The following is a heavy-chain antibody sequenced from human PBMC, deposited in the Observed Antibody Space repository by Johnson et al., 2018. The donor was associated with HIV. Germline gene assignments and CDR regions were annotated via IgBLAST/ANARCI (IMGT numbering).Heavy chain of an antibody. Sequence: QVQLVESGGGVVQPGGSLRLSCAASGFTFSSYGMHWVRQAPGKGLEWVAVISYDGSNKYYADSVKGRFTISRDNSKNTPYLQMNSLRAEDTAVYYCARGRSQGAFDIRGQGTMVTVSS. CDR1: GFTFSSYG. J-gene: IGHJ3*02. CDR3: ARGRSQGAFDI. V-gene: IGHV3-30*19. D-gene: IGHD1-26*01. CDR2: ISYDGSNK.